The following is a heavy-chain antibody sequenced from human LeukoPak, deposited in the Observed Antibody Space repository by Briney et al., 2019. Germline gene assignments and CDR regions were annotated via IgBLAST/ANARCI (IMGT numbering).Heavy chain of an antibody. CDR3: VGSSSWYFVY. CDR1: GFTFSSYW. D-gene: IGHD6-13*01. V-gene: IGHV3-74*01. Sequence: PGGSLRLSCAASGFTFSSYWLRWVRQAPGKGLVWVSRINSDGSSSSYADSVKGRFTISRDNAKNTLYLQMNSLRAEDTAVYYCVGSSSWYFVYCGQGTLVTVSS. CDR2: INSDGSSS. J-gene: IGHJ4*02.